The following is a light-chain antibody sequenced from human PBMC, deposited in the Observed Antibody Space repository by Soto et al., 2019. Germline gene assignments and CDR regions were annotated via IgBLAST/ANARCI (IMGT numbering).Light chain of an antibody. V-gene: IGKV3-11*01. J-gene: IGKJ4*01. CDR2: EAS. CDR3: QQHAHWPLT. Sequence: EIVLTQSPAPLSLSPGERATLSCRASQSVGNSLAWYQQKPGQAPGLLIYEASTRATGIPARFSGSGSGTDFTLTISSLEPEDFAVYYCQQHAHWPLTFGGGTKVDIK. CDR1: QSVGNS.